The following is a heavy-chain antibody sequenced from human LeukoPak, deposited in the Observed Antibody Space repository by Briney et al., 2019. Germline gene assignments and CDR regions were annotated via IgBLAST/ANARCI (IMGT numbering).Heavy chain of an antibody. CDR3: ARAPLNKIRYFYY. CDR1: GGSFSGYY. D-gene: IGHD1/OR15-1a*01. CDR2: INHSGST. V-gene: IGHV4-34*01. Sequence: SETLSLTCAVYGGSFSGYYWSWIRQPPGKGLEWIGEINHSGSTNYNPSLKSRVTISVDTSKNQFSLKLSSVTAADTAVYYFARAPLNKIRYFYYCCQRSLVTVSS. J-gene: IGHJ4*02.